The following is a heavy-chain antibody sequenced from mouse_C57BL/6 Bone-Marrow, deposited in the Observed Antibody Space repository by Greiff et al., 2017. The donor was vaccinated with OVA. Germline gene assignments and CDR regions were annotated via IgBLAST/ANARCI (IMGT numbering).Heavy chain of an antibody. J-gene: IGHJ1*03. CDR3: ARINYWYFDV. CDR2: ISSGSSTI. Sequence: EVQLVESEGGLVKPGGSLKLSCAASGFTFSDYGMHWVRQAPEKGLEWVAYISSGSSTIYYADTVKGRFTISRDNAKNTLFLQMTSLRSEDTAMYYCARINYWYFDVWGTGTTVTVSS. V-gene: IGHV5-17*01. CDR1: GFTFSDYG.